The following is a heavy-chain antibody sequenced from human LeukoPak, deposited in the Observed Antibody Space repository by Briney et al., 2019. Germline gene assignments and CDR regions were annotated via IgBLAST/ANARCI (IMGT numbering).Heavy chain of an antibody. Sequence: GASVKVSCKVSGYTLTELSMHWVRQAPGKGLEWMGGSDPEDGETIYAQKFQGRVTMTGDTSTDTAYMELSSLRSDDTAVYYCARIPAGYSSGWYDCWGQGTLVSVSS. CDR3: ARIPAGYSSGWYDC. J-gene: IGHJ5*01. CDR2: SDPEDGET. V-gene: IGHV1-24*01. D-gene: IGHD6-19*01. CDR1: GYTLTELS.